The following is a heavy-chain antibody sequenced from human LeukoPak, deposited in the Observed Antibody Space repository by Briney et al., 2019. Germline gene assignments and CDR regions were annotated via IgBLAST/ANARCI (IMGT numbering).Heavy chain of an antibody. J-gene: IGHJ3*02. Sequence: SQTLSLTCTVSGGSIGSGGYYWSWIRQPAGKGLEWIGRIYTSGSTNYNPSLKSRVSISVDTSKNQFSLKLSSVTAADTAVYHCARVIPYYESSGLGAFDIWGQGTMATVSS. CDR2: IYTSGST. D-gene: IGHD3-22*01. V-gene: IGHV4-61*02. CDR3: ARVIPYYESSGLGAFDI. CDR1: GGSIGSGGYY.